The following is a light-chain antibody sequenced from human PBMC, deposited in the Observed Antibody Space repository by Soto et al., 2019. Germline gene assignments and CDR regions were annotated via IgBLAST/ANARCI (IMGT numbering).Light chain of an antibody. CDR2: DGS. CDR1: QSVSSK. J-gene: IGKJ1*01. CDR3: QQYDYWPRT. V-gene: IGKV3-15*01. Sequence: EIVMTQSPATLSVSPGERATLSCRASQSVSSKLAWCQQKPGQAPRLLIYDGSIRATGIPATFSGSGSGTEFTLTISSLQSEDFAVYYCQQYDYWPRTFGQGTKVDIK.